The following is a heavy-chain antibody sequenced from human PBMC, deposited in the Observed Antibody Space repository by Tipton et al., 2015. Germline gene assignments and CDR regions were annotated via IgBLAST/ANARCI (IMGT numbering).Heavy chain of an antibody. CDR3: ARDGSGSLSWFDP. J-gene: IGHJ5*02. CDR1: GDTVSSNTAA. Sequence: LRLSCAISGDTVSSNTAAWNWIRQSPSRGLEWLGRTYYRSKWYNDYVVSVKSRITVNPDTSKNQFSLQLNSVTPEDTAVYYCARDGSGSLSWFDPWGQGTLVTVSS. CDR2: TYYRSKWYN. D-gene: IGHD3-10*01. V-gene: IGHV6-1*01.